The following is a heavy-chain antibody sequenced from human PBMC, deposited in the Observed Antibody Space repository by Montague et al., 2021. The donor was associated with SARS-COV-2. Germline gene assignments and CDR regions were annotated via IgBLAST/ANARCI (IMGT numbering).Heavy chain of an antibody. CDR3: ARGYCSGTTCYRSLHY. CDR2: INHSGGV. J-gene: IGHJ4*02. CDR1: RGSFSGYY. D-gene: IGHD2-2*01. V-gene: IGHV4-34*01. Sequence: SETLSLTCTVHRGSFSGYYWTWIRQPPGKGLEWIGEINHSGGVNYNPSLKSRVTISVDTSKNHFSLKLRSVTAADTAIYYCARGYCSGTTCYRSLHYWGQGTLVAVSS.